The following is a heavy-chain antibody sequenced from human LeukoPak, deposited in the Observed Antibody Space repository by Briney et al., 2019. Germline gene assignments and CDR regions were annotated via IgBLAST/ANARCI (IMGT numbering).Heavy chain of an antibody. Sequence: GGSLRLSCAASGFTFSNYWMHWVRQAPGKGLVWVSRINSDGSSTTYADSVKGRFTISRDNAKNTLYLQMNSLRAEDTAVYYCARDIAVAGTFMYYYGMDVWGQGTTVTVSS. J-gene: IGHJ6*02. CDR1: GFTFSNYW. CDR3: ARDIAVAGTFMYYYGMDV. D-gene: IGHD6-19*01. CDR2: INSDGSST. V-gene: IGHV3-74*01.